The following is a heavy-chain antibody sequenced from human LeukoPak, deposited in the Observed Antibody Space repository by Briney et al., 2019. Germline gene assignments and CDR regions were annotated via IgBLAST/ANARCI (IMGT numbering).Heavy chain of an antibody. V-gene: IGHV1-24*01. D-gene: IGHD4/OR15-4a*01. CDR2: FDPEDGET. Sequence: GASVKVSCKVSGYTLTELSMHWVRQAPGKGLEWMGGFDPEDGETIYPQKFQGRVTMTEDTSTDTAYMELSSLRSEDTAVYYCATGHYDANYYFDYWGQGTLVTVSS. CDR3: ATGHYDANYYFDY. J-gene: IGHJ4*02. CDR1: GYTLTELS.